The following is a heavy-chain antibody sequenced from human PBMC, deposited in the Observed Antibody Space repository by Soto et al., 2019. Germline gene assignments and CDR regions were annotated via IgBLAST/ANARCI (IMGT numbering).Heavy chain of an antibody. V-gene: IGHV1-69*04. CDR3: AREGTGDGDAFDI. D-gene: IGHD3-10*01. J-gene: IGHJ3*02. CDR1: GGTFSSYT. Sequence: SVKVSCKASGGTFSSYTISWVRQAPGQGLEWMGRIIPILGIANYAQKFQGRVTITTDKSTSTAYMELSSLRSEDTAVYYCAREGTGDGDAFDIWGQGTMVTVSS. CDR2: IIPILGIA.